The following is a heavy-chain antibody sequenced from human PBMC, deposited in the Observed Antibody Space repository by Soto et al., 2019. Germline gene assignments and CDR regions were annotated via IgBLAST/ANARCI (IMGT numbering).Heavy chain of an antibody. D-gene: IGHD6-13*01. CDR3: ARARATIAAAAIFDC. J-gene: IGHJ4*02. Sequence: QVQLQESGPGLVKPSGTLSLTCAVSGGSISTSNWWSWVRQPPGKGLEWIGEVYRTGSTNYNPSLESRVIVSVDKSKNQFSLKLTSVPAADTAVYYCARARATIAAAAIFDCWSQGNLVTVSS. CDR2: VYRTGST. CDR1: GGSISTSNW. V-gene: IGHV4-4*02.